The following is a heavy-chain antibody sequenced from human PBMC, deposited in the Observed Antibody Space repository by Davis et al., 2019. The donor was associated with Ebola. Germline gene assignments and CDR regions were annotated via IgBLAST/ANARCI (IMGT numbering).Heavy chain of an antibody. CDR1: GFTFSIYS. CDR3: ARDSGGYSYDL. Sequence: GEFLKISCSASGFTFSIYSMTWVPQAPGNGLEWIASISSSRSVVYYADSLKGRFTISRGNAKNSLFLQMNSLRAEDTAIYNCARDSGGYSYDLGGQGTLVTVSS. V-gene: IGHV3-21*06. J-gene: IGHJ4*02. CDR2: ISSSRSVV. D-gene: IGHD5-12*01.